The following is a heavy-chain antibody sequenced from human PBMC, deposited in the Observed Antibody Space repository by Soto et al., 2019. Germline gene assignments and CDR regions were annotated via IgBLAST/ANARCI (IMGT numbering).Heavy chain of an antibody. CDR2: INHSGST. Sequence: SETLSLTCTVSGGSISSGGYYWSWIRQPPGKGLEWIGEINHSGSTNYNPSLKSRVTISVDTSKNQFSLKLSSVTAADTAVYYCARGRPRITMVRGVASYWFDPWGQGTLVTVSS. D-gene: IGHD3-10*01. J-gene: IGHJ5*02. CDR3: ARGRPRITMVRGVASYWFDP. CDR1: GGSISSGGYY. V-gene: IGHV4-39*07.